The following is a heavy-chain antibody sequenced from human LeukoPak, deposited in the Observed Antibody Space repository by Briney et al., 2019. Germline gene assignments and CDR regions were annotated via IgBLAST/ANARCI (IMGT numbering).Heavy chain of an antibody. V-gene: IGHV4-59*01. CDR1: GGSIRSYY. Sequence: SETLSLTCTVSGGSIRSYYWSWIRQPPGKGLEWIGYIYYSGSTNYNPSLRSRVTISVDTSKNQFSLKLSSVTAADTAVYYCARSARPSYYDYVWGCYRYRVVYYFDYWGQGTLVTVSS. CDR3: ARSARPSYYDYVWGCYRYRVVYYFDY. CDR2: IYYSGST. J-gene: IGHJ4*02. D-gene: IGHD3-16*02.